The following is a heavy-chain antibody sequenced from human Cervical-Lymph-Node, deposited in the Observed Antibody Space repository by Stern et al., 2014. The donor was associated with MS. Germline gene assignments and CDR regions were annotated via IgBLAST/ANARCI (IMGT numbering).Heavy chain of an antibody. V-gene: IGHV1-69*01. Sequence: VQLVESGAEVKKPGSSVKVSCKASGGSFSDYAISWVRQAPGQGLEWMGGILPVFGTANYAQKFQGRVTLIADESTSTAYMELSSLRSEDTAVYYCARDSDLGNGGYGMDVWGQGTTITVSS. CDR3: ARDSDLGNGGYGMDV. CDR2: ILPVFGTA. D-gene: IGHD5-12*01. CDR1: GGSFSDYA. J-gene: IGHJ6*02.